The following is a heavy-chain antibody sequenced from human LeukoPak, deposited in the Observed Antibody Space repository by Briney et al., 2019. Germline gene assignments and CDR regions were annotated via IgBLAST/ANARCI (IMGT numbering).Heavy chain of an antibody. CDR3: ARDKIGQYDYVWGSYRIYYYYGMDV. D-gene: IGHD3-16*02. J-gene: IGHJ6*02. CDR1: GYTFTSYG. CDR2: ISAYNGNT. V-gene: IGHV1-18*01. Sequence: GASAKVSCKASGYTFTSYGISWVRQAPGQGLEWMGWISAYNGNTNYAQKLQGRVTMTTDTSTSTAYMELRSLRSDDTAVYYCARDKIGQYDYVWGSYRIYYYYGMDVWGQGTTVTVSS.